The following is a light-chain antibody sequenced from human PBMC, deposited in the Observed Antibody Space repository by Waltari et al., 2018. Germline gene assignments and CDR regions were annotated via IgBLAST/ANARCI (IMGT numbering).Light chain of an antibody. Sequence: EIVLTQSPGTLSLSPGDRATLSCRASQSFSSSFLAWYQQKPGQAPRLLIYGASSRATGIPDRFSGGGSGTDFTLTISRLEPEDFAVYYCQQYGGSPPNTFGQGTKLEI. J-gene: IGKJ2*01. V-gene: IGKV3-20*01. CDR1: QSFSSSF. CDR3: QQYGGSPPNT. CDR2: GAS.